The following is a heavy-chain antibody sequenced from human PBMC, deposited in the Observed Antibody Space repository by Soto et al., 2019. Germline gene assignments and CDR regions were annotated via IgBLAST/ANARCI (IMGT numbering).Heavy chain of an antibody. Sequence: PGGSLRLSCAASGFTFSSYAMHWVRQAPGKGLEWVAVISYDGSNKYYADSVKGRFTISRDNSKNTLYLQMNSLRAEDTAVYYCARDTQNYEPVLHFDYWGQGTLVTVSS. CDR3: ARDTQNYEPVLHFDY. CDR2: ISYDGSNK. J-gene: IGHJ4*02. CDR1: GFTFSSYA. D-gene: IGHD1-7*01. V-gene: IGHV3-30-3*01.